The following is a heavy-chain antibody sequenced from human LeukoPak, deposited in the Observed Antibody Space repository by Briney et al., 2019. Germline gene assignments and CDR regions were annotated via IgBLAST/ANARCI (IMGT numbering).Heavy chain of an antibody. D-gene: IGHD6-19*01. CDR1: VYTFTSYG. Sequence: ASVKVSCKASVYTFTSYGISWARQAPGQGLEWMGWINAYNGNTNYAQKLQGRVTMTTDASTTTAYMELRSLRSDDTAVYYCARVQSSGLFDYWGQGTLVTVSS. V-gene: IGHV1-18*01. CDR2: INAYNGNT. J-gene: IGHJ4*02. CDR3: ARVQSSGLFDY.